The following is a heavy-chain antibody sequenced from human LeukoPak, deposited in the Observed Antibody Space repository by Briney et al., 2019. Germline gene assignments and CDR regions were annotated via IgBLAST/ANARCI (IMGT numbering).Heavy chain of an antibody. CDR3: VRDRKGAPVVY. CDR1: GYTFTDYY. Sequence: ASMKVSCKASGYTFTDYYMHWMRQAPGQGLEWMGWINPNSGGTEYTHKFQGRVTMTRDTSIRTAYMELSGLRSDDTAVYYCVRDRKGAPVVYWGQGTLVTVSS. V-gene: IGHV1-2*02. D-gene: IGHD2-21*01. J-gene: IGHJ4*02. CDR2: INPNSGGT.